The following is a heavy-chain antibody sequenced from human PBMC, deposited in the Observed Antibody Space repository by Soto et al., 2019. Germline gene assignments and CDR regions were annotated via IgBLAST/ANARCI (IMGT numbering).Heavy chain of an antibody. D-gene: IGHD6-19*01. Sequence: QVQLQESGPGLVKPSETLTLTCTVSGHSLSSGGYYWSWIRQHPGKGLEWVGYIYFTGSTLYNPSLQRRLAMSLDTSKNQFSLKLGSVTAADTAIYYCARDWGSSGWPNWGQGTLVTVSS. J-gene: IGHJ4*02. CDR2: IYFTGST. V-gene: IGHV4-31*03. CDR3: ARDWGSSGWPN. CDR1: GHSLSSGGYY.